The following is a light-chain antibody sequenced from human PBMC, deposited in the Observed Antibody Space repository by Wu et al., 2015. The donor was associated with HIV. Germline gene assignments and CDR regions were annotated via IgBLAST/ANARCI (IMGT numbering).Light chain of an antibody. J-gene: IGKJ5*01. V-gene: IGKV3-11*01. CDR2: DAS. Sequence: ETVLTQSPATLSLSPGERATLSCRASQTISIYLAWYQQKPGQAPRLLIYDASNRATGVPARFSGSGSGTDFTLTINSLEPEDFAFYYCQQSNNWPRTFGQGTRLEIK. CDR3: QQSNNWPRT. CDR1: QTISIY.